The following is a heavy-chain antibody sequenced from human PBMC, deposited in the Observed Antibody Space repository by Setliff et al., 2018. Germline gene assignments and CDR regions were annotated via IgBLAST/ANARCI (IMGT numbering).Heavy chain of an antibody. CDR2: TIPNFGTT. J-gene: IGHJ4*02. CDR3: ATFRGYTYGYDY. V-gene: IGHV1-69*05. D-gene: IGHD5-18*01. CDR1: GGTFSSYG. Sequence: GASVKVSCKASGGTFSSYGISWVRQAPGQGLEWLGGTIPNFGTTNYAQEFQGRVTIITDESTSTAYMELRSLGSDDTAVYYCATFRGYTYGYDYWGQGTLVTVSS.